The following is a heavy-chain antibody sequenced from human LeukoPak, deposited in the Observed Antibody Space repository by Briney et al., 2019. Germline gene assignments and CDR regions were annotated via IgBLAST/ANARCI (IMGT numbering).Heavy chain of an antibody. CDR3: ARAEGATSGDY. J-gene: IGHJ4*02. CDR1: GYTLTNYG. V-gene: IGHV1-18*03. D-gene: IGHD1-26*01. CDR2: ISAYNGNT. Sequence: ASVKVSCKASGYTLTNYGINWVRQAPGQELEWMGWISAYNGNTNYAQKLQGRVTMTTDTSTSTAYMELRSLRSDDMAVYYCARAEGATSGDYWGQGTLVTVSS.